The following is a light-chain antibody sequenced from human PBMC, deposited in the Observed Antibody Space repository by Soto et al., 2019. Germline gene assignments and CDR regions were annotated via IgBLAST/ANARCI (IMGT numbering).Light chain of an antibody. CDR3: QQLNSYPLT. CDR2: AAS. Sequence: DIQLTQSPSFLSASVGDRVTITCRASQGISSYLAWYQQKPGKAPKLLIYAASTLQSGVPSRFSGSGSGTEFSLAISSLQPEDCASYYCQQLNSYPLTFGPRNKVDI. CDR1: QGISSY. V-gene: IGKV1-9*01. J-gene: IGKJ3*01.